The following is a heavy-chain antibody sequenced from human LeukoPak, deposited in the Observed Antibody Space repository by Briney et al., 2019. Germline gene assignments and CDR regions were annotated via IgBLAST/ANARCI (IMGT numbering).Heavy chain of an antibody. CDR2: IYYSGST. V-gene: IGHV4-39*01. D-gene: IGHD6-6*01. Sequence: SETLSLTCTVSGGSISSSSYYWGWIRQPPGKGLEWIGSIYYSGSTYYNPSLKSRVTISVDTSKNQFSLKLSSVTAADTAVYYCARGRGSSSSGSFDYWGQGTLVTVSS. CDR3: ARGRGSSSSGSFDY. J-gene: IGHJ4*02. CDR1: GGSISSSSYY.